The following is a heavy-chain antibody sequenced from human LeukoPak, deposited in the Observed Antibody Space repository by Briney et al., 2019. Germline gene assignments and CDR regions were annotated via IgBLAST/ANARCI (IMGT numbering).Heavy chain of an antibody. CDR2: ICYSGRT. CDR1: GGSISSYY. D-gene: IGHD6-19*01. J-gene: IGHJ3*02. CDR3: ARLWLGGLDAFDI. V-gene: IGHV4-59*08. Sequence: SETLSLTCTVSGGSISSYYWSWIRQPPGKGLEWIGYICYSGRTNYNPSLKSRVTISVDTSKNQFSLKLSSVTAADTAVYYCARLWLGGLDAFDIWGQGTMVTVSS.